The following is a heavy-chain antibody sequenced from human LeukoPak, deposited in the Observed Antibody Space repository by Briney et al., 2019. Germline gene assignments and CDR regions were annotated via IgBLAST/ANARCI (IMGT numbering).Heavy chain of an antibody. CDR2: ISGSGDTT. CDR3: AKRGVVIRVILVGFHKEAYYFDS. D-gene: IGHD3-22*01. Sequence: GGSLRLSCAVSGITLSNYGMSWVRQAPGKGLEWVAGISGSGDTTNYADSVKGRFTISRDNPKNTLFLHMNSLRAEDTAVYLCAKRGVVIRVILVGFHKEAYYFDSWGQGALVTVS. V-gene: IGHV3-23*01. J-gene: IGHJ4*02. CDR1: GITLSNYG.